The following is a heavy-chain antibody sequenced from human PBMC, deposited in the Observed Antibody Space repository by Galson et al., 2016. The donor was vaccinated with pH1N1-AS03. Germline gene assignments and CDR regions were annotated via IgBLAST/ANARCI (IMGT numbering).Heavy chain of an antibody. CDR2: INPYSTNT. V-gene: IGHV1-18*01. CDR3: ARVVAGRPFVIDY. J-gene: IGHJ4*02. D-gene: IGHD6-6*01. CDR1: GYNFVTYG. Sequence: SVKVSCKASGYNFVTYGITWARQGPGQGLEWMGWINPYSTNTNYAKKVQDRVTMTADTSTTTAHLDLRNLGSDDTAVYYCARVVAGRPFVIDYWGQGTLVIVSS.